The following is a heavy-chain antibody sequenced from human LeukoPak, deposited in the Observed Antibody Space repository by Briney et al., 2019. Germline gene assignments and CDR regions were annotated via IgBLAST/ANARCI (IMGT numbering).Heavy chain of an antibody. J-gene: IGHJ6*02. CDR2: IYYSGST. CDR1: GGSISSISSNNYH. Sequence: SETLSLTCIVSGGSISSISSNNYHWGWIRQPPGKGLEWIGSIYYSGSTYYNPSLKSRVTISVDTSKNQFSLKLSSVTAADTALYYCAREMGVVTAHGIDVWGQGTTVTVSS. V-gene: IGHV4-39*02. CDR3: AREMGVVTAHGIDV. D-gene: IGHD4-23*01.